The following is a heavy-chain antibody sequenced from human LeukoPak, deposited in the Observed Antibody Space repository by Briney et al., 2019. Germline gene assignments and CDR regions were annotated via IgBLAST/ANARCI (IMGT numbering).Heavy chain of an antibody. J-gene: IGHJ4*02. CDR1: GYTFTTYG. D-gene: IGHD5-18*01. CDR3: AVVDTAMDPFDY. CDR2: ISPYNGNT. V-gene: IGHV1-18*01. Sequence: ASVKVSCKASGYTFTTYGISWVRQAPGQGLEWMGWISPYNGNTNYAQKLQGRVTMTTDTSTSTAYMELRSLRSDDTAVYYCAVVDTAMDPFDYWGQGTLVTVSS.